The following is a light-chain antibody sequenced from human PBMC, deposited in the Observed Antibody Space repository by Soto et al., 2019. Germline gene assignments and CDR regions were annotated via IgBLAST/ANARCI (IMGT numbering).Light chain of an antibody. CDR3: QQYHNWPPQYT. Sequence: EIVLTQSPASLSVSPGDAATLSCRASQTVASNLAWYQQRPGQGPRLLIHGASTRAAGVPARFSGSGSGTDFTIPISSLQSEDFAVYYCQQYHNWPPQYTFGQGTKLQIK. V-gene: IGKV3-15*01. CDR2: GAS. CDR1: QTVASN. J-gene: IGKJ2*01.